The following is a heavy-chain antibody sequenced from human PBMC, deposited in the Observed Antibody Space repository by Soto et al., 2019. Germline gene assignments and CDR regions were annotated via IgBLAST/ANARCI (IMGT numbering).Heavy chain of an antibody. CDR1: GFTFTSSA. V-gene: IGHV1-58*01. D-gene: IGHD6-19*01. CDR2: IVVGSGNT. CDR3: AAGFPLGYSSGWYGSGYYYYGMDV. J-gene: IGHJ6*02. Sequence: SVKVSCKASGFTFTSSAVQWVRQARGQRLEWIGWIVVGSGNTNYAQKFQERVTITRDMSTSTAYMELSSLRSEDTAVYYCAAGFPLGYSSGWYGSGYYYYGMDVWGQGTTVTVSS.